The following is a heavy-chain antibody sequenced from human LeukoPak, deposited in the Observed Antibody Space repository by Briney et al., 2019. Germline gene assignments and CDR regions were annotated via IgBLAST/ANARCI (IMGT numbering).Heavy chain of an antibody. CDR1: GYTFTSYG. V-gene: IGHV1-18*04. J-gene: IGHJ4*02. CDR3: ARDYDILTGYRTEPFDY. Sequence: ASVKVSCKASGYTFTSYGISWVRQAPGQGLVWMGWISAYNGNTNYAQKLQGRVTMTTDTSTGTAYMELRSLRSDDTAVYYCARDYDILTGYRTEPFDYWGQGTLVTVSS. D-gene: IGHD3-9*01. CDR2: ISAYNGNT.